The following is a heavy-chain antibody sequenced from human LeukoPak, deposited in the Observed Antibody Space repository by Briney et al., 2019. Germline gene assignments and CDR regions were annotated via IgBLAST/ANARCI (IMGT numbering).Heavy chain of an antibody. CDR1: GFSFSTFN. Sequence: VGSLRLSCAASGFSFSTFNMHWVRQAPGRGLGWVSSISSTSGYIYYTDSLQGRFTISRDNSKNTLYLQMNSLRAEDTAVYYCAKGDAGSPFDYWGQGTLVTVSS. CDR2: ISSTSGYI. CDR3: AKGDAGSPFDY. J-gene: IGHJ4*02. D-gene: IGHD3-10*01. V-gene: IGHV3-21*04.